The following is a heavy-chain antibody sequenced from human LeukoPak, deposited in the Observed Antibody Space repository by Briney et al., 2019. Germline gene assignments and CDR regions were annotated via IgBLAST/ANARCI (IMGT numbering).Heavy chain of an antibody. Sequence: GGSLRLSCAASGFTVSSNYMSWVRQAPGKGLEWVSVIYSGGSTYYADSVKGRFTISRDNSRNTLYLQMNSLRADDTALYYCAKYLGYGYYDILTGPFGRVFDYWGQGTLVTVSS. D-gene: IGHD3-9*01. CDR3: AKYLGYGYYDILTGPFGRVFDY. J-gene: IGHJ4*02. V-gene: IGHV3-53*01. CDR2: IYSGGST. CDR1: GFTVSSNY.